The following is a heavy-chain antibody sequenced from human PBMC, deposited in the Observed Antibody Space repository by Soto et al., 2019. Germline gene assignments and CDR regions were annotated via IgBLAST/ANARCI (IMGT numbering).Heavy chain of an antibody. J-gene: IGHJ4*02. CDR3: ARERYYDSSGYPNQFDY. V-gene: IGHV1-69*13. CDR1: GGTFSSYA. D-gene: IGHD3-22*01. CDR2: IIPIFGTA. Sequence: ASVKVSCKASGGTFSSYAISWVRQAPGQGLEWMGGIIPIFGTANYAQKFQGRVTITADESTSTAYMERSSLRSEDTAVYYCARERYYDSSGYPNQFDYWGQGTLVTVSS.